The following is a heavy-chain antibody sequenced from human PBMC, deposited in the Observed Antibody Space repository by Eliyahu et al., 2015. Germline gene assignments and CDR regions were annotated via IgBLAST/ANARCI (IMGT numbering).Heavy chain of an antibody. J-gene: IGHJ4*02. CDR2: IYYNGTA. Sequence: QVQLQESGPGLIQPAQTLSLTCTVSGDSVTSSGSYWAWIRQSPAKGLEWIGYIYYNGTAYYKPSLYSRTVISRDTSTNQFSLDLASVTAADTATYFCVSRAKVWGRGIPVTVSS. V-gene: IGHV4-31*03. CDR1: GDSVTSSGSY. CDR3: VSRAKV.